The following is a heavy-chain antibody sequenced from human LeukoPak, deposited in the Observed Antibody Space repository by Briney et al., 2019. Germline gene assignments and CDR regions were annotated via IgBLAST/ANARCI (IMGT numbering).Heavy chain of an antibody. CDR2: IIAYNGNT. J-gene: IGHJ4*02. V-gene: IGHV1-18*04. CDR1: GYTFTSYY. D-gene: IGHD2-15*01. CDR3: ARPILGYCSGGSCTNYFDY. Sequence: ASVKVSCKASGYTFTSYYMHWVRQAPGQGLEWMGWIIAYNGNTNYAQKLQGRVTMTTDTSTSTAYMELRSLRSDDTAVYYCARPILGYCSGGSCTNYFDYWGQGTLVTVSS.